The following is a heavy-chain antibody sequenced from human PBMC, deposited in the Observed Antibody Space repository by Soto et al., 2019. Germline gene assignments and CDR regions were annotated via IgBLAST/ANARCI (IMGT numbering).Heavy chain of an antibody. CDR3: ARVSTFGLDDYYYMDV. D-gene: IGHD3-16*01. V-gene: IGHV4-34*01. J-gene: IGHJ6*03. CDR2: INHSGST. Sequence: SETLSLTCAVYGGSFSGYYWSWIRQPPGKGLEWIGEINHSGSTNYNPSLKSRVTISVDTSKNQFSLKLSSVTAADTAVYYCARVSTFGLDDYYYMDVWGKGTTVTVSS. CDR1: GGSFSGYY.